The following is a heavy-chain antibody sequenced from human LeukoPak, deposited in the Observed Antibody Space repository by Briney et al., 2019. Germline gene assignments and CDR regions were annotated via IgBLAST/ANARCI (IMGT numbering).Heavy chain of an antibody. CDR2: INHSGST. V-gene: IGHV4-34*01. Sequence: SETLSLTCAVYGGSFSGYYWSWIRQPPGKGLEWIGEINHSGSTNYNPSLKSRVTISVDTSKNQFSLKLSSVTAADTAVYYCARGLQNYDFWSGYSGSYCFDYWGQGTLVTVSS. CDR1: GGSFSGYY. J-gene: IGHJ4*02. CDR3: ARGLQNYDFWSGYSGSYCFDY. D-gene: IGHD3-3*01.